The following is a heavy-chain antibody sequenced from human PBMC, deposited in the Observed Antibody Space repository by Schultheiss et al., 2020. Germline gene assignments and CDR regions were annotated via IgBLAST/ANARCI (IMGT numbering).Heavy chain of an antibody. Sequence: GGSLRLSCAASGFTFSSYSMNWVRQAPGKGREWVSYIISSSSTIYYADSVKGRFTISRDNAKNSLYLQMNSLRAEDTAVYYCAEVRLYGNPELYYWGQGTLVTVSS. CDR1: GFTFSSYS. CDR3: AEVRLYGNPELYY. D-gene: IGHD4-23*01. V-gene: IGHV3-48*01. J-gene: IGHJ4*02. CDR2: IISSSSTI.